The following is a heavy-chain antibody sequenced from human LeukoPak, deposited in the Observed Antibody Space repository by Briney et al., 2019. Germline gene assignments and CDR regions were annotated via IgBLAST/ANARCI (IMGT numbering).Heavy chain of an antibody. V-gene: IGHV3-21*01. Sequence: GGSLRLSCAASGFTFSSYSMNWVRQAPGKGLEWVSSISSSSSYIYYADSVKGRFTISRDNAKNSLYLQMNSLRAEDTAVYYCARVVSMELRPPAYMDVWGKGTTVTVSS. CDR1: GFTFSSYS. D-gene: IGHD1-7*01. CDR3: ARVVSMELRPPAYMDV. CDR2: ISSSSSYI. J-gene: IGHJ6*03.